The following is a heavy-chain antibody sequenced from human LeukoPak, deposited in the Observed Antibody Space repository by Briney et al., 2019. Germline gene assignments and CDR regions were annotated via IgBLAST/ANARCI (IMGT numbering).Heavy chain of an antibody. Sequence: GGSLRLSCVASGFTFSRYGMHWVRQAPGKGLEWVAIFWYDGSNKYYADSVKGRFTISRDTSKNTLYLQMDSLRAEDTAVYYCASGDTTGYSGDAFNIWGQGTMVTVSS. V-gene: IGHV3-33*03. CDR3: ASGDTTGYSGDAFNI. CDR1: GFTFSRYG. CDR2: FWYDGSNK. D-gene: IGHD3-22*01. J-gene: IGHJ3*02.